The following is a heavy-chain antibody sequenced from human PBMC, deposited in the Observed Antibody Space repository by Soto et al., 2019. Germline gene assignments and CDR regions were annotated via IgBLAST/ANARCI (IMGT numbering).Heavy chain of an antibody. CDR1: GFTFTSYS. J-gene: IGHJ4*02. Sequence: QVQLVESGGGVVQPGRSLRLSCAASGFTFTSYSIHWVRQAPGKGLEWVAVISSTGSNKYYADSVKGRFTLSRDTSKNTVYLKMNSLRAEDTAVYYGARDPNDYVWALGYWGQGTLVTVSS. D-gene: IGHD3-16*01. CDR2: ISSTGSNK. V-gene: IGHV3-30-3*01. CDR3: ARDPNDYVWALGY.